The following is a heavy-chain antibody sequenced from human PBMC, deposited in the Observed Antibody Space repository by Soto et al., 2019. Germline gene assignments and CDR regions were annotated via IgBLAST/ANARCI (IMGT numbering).Heavy chain of an antibody. V-gene: IGHV3-7*01. CDR2: IQPDGSDT. D-gene: IGHD6-19*01. CDR3: ARILYSGASD. J-gene: IGHJ4*02. CDR1: GFTFSTAW. Sequence: EVQLVESGGGLVQPGGSLRLSCAASGFTFSTAWMSWVRQAPGKGLEWVAHIQPDGSDTYYGDSVKGRFTVSRDNPKNSLYLQLNSLRADDTAVYYCARILYSGASDWGQGTLVTVSS.